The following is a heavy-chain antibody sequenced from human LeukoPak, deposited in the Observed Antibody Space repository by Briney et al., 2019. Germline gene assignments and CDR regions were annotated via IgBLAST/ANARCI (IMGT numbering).Heavy chain of an antibody. J-gene: IGHJ4*02. D-gene: IGHD3-22*01. CDR3: VRSPVLAYASSGNVDY. CDR1: GGSISSSSYY. V-gene: IGHV4-39*01. Sequence: SETLSLTCTVSGGSISSSSYYWGWLRQPPGQGLEWIGSIYYSGITYYNPSLKSRVTISVDTPKNQLSLKLSSVTAADTAVYYCVRSPVLAYASSGNVDYWGQGTLVTVSS. CDR2: IYYSGIT.